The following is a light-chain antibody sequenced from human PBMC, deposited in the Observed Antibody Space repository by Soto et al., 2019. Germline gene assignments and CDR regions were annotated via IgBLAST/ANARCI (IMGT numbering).Light chain of an antibody. Sequence: VAMTQSPLSLPVTLGQPASISCRSSQSLVYSDGNTYLNWFQQRQGQSPRRXXYKVSNRDSGVPDRFSGSVSGTDGTMKISRVEEEDGGVYYCMQGTHWPPTFGQGTRLEIK. CDR1: QSLVYSDGNTY. CDR2: KVS. V-gene: IGKV2-30*01. J-gene: IGKJ5*01. CDR3: MQGTHWPPT.